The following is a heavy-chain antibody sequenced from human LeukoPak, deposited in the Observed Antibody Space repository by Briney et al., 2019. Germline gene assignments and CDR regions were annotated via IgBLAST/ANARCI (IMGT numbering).Heavy chain of an antibody. CDR2: MNPNSGNT. CDR3: ARGVSPELRYYYYGMDV. D-gene: IGHD1-7*01. J-gene: IGHJ6*02. V-gene: IGHV1-8*02. CDR1: GYTFTSYG. Sequence: ASVKVSCKASGYTFTSYGINWVRQATGQGLEWMGWMNPNSGNTGYAQKFQGRVTMTRNTSISTAYMELSSLRSEDTAVYYCARGVSPELRYYYYGMDVWGQGTTVTVSS.